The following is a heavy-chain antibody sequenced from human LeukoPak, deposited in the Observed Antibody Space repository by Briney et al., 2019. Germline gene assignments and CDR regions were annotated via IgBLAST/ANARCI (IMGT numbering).Heavy chain of an antibody. CDR3: AKEGEFLDY. CDR1: GFTLSSFA. V-gene: IGHV3-9*01. CDR2: IRWNTINI. J-gene: IGHJ4*02. Sequence: GGSLRLSCAASGFTLSSFAMSWVRQAPGKGLEWVSGIRWNTINIGYADSVKGRFTISRDNAKNSLYLQMNNLRAEDTALYYCAKEGEFLDYWGQGTLVTVSS. D-gene: IGHD3-16*01.